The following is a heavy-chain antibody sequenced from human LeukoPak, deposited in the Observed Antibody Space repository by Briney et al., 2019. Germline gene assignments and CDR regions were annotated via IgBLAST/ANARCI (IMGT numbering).Heavy chain of an antibody. CDR3: ASDSHPYYYDSSGYYHHAFDI. CDR1: GYSFTSYW. V-gene: IGHV5-51*01. CDR2: IYPGVSDT. Sequence: GESLKISCKGSGYSFTSYWIGWVRQMPGKGLEWMGIIYPGVSDTRYSPSFQGQVTISADKSISTAYLQWSSLKASDTAMYYCASDSHPYYYDSSGYYHHAFDIWGQGTMVTVSS. D-gene: IGHD3-22*01. J-gene: IGHJ3*02.